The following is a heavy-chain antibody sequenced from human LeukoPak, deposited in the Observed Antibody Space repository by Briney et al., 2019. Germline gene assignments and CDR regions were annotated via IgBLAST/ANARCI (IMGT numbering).Heavy chain of an antibody. CDR3: VKAMYIVVVSANIPRPYYYVMDV. CDR1: GFTFSSYA. D-gene: IGHD2-2*01. V-gene: IGHV3-64D*06. Sequence: HPGGSLRLSCSASGFTFSSYAMHWVRQAPGKGLEYVSAISSNGGSTYYADSVKGRFTISRDNSKNTLYLQMSSLRAEDTAVYHCVKAMYIVVVSANIPRPYYYVMDVWGQGTTVTVSS. CDR2: ISSNGGST. J-gene: IGHJ6*02.